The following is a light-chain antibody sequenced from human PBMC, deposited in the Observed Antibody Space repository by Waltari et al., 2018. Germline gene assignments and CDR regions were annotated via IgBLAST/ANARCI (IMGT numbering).Light chain of an antibody. CDR3: QHYATSPEMYT. CDR1: QSVSSRH. CDR2: AAS. Sequence: EIELTQSPGTLSLSPGERAPLSCRASQSVSSRHLAWYQHGPGQAPRLLIIAASTRATGIPDRFSGSGSGTDFTLTISRLEPEDFAVYYCQHYATSPEMYTFGQGTKLEIK. J-gene: IGKJ2*01. V-gene: IGKV3-20*01.